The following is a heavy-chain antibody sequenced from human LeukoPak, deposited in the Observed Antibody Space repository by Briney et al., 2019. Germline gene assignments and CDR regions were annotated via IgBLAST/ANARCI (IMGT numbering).Heavy chain of an antibody. D-gene: IGHD2/OR15-2a*01. CDR1: GFTVSSNY. Sequence: PGGSLRLSCAASGFTVSSNYMSWVRQAPGKGLEWVSVIYSGGSTYYADSVKGRFTISRDNSKNTLYLQMNSLKTEDTAVYYCNTDPHNVILPAAWGQGTLVTVSS. CDR3: NTDPHNVILPAA. CDR2: IYSGGST. J-gene: IGHJ5*02. V-gene: IGHV3-53*01.